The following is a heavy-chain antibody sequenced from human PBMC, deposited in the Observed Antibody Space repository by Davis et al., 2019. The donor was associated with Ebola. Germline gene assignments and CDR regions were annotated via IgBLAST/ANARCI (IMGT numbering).Heavy chain of an antibody. CDR1: GFTFSSYA. J-gene: IGHJ3*02. CDR2: ISYDGSNK. V-gene: IGHV3-30-3*01. CDR3: ARVNGDLRRRAGAFDI. Sequence: PGGSLRLSCAASGFTFSSYAMHWVRQAPGKGLEWVAVISYDGSNKYYADSVKGRFTISRDNSKNTLYLQMNSLRAEDTAVYYCARVNGDLRRRAGAFDIWGQGTMVTVSS. D-gene: IGHD3-3*01.